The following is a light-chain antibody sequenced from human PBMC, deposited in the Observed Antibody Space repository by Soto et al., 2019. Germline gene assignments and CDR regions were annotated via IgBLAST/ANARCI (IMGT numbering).Light chain of an antibody. V-gene: IGKV3-15*01. Sequence: EIVMTQSPATLSVSPGERATLSCRASQSVSSNLAWYQQKPGQAPRLLIYTASTRATGIPARFSGSGSGTEFTLTISSLQSEDFAVYYCQQRSNWPRGTFGQGTKVDI. CDR1: QSVSSN. CDR3: QQRSNWPRGT. CDR2: TAS. J-gene: IGKJ1*01.